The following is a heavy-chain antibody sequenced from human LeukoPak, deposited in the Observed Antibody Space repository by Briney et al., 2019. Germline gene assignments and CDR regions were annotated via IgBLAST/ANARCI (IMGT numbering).Heavy chain of an antibody. CDR1: GGSISSYY. Sequence: NPSETLSLTCTVSGGSISSYYWSWIRQPPGKGLEWIGYIYYSGSTNYNPSLKSRVTISVDTTKNQFSLKLTSVTAADTAVYYCASSPSGYWWNFDCWGQGTLVTVSS. V-gene: IGHV4-59*08. D-gene: IGHD3-22*01. CDR3: ASSPSGYWWNFDC. CDR2: IYYSGST. J-gene: IGHJ4*02.